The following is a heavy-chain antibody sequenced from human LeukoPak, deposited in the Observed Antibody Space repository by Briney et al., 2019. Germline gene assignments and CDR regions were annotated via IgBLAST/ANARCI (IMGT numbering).Heavy chain of an antibody. CDR3: ARHDNDDDFDY. CDR1: GYTFTRYA. D-gene: IGHD3-16*01. Sequence: ASVKVSCMASGYTFTRYAINWLRQAPGQGLEWMGWINMYTANPAYAQGFTERFVFSLDTSVTTAYLQISNLKTEDTAVYYCARHDNDDDFDYWGQGTLVTVSS. J-gene: IGHJ4*02. V-gene: IGHV7-4-1*02. CDR2: INMYTANP.